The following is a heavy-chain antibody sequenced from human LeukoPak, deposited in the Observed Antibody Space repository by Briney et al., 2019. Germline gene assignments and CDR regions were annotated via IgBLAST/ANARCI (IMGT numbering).Heavy chain of an antibody. CDR3: AKDVIAASVTPSLFDY. J-gene: IGHJ4*02. CDR1: GFTFSSYA. CDR2: ISGSGGST. D-gene: IGHD6-6*01. Sequence: PGGSLRLSCAASGFTFSSYAMSWVRQAPGKGLEWVSAISGSGGSTYYADSVKGRFTISRDNSKNTLYLQMNSLRAEDTAVYYCAKDVIAASVTPSLFDYWGQGTLVTVSS. V-gene: IGHV3-23*01.